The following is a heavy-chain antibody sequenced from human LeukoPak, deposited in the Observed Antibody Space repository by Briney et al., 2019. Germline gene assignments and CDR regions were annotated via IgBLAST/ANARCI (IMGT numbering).Heavy chain of an antibody. J-gene: IGHJ5*02. CDR3: AQSRITGTTDWFDP. Sequence: GESLRISCKGSGYRFTSYWISWVRQMHGKGLEWMGWLDPSDSYTNYRPSFQGHVTISADKSISPGYLQWSSLKASDNAMYYCAQSRITGTTDWFDPWGQGTLVTVSS. D-gene: IGHD1-7*01. CDR2: LDPSDSYT. V-gene: IGHV5-10-1*01. CDR1: GYRFTSYW.